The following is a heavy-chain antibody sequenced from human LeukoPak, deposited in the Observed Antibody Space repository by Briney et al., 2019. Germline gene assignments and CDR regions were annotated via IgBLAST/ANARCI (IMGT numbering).Heavy chain of an antibody. V-gene: IGHV1-2*02. D-gene: IGHD6-6*01. CDR2: INPNSGGT. CDR3: ARTYSSSSDYYYYMDV. Sequence: GASVKVSCKASGYTFTGYYMHWVRQAPGQGLEWMGWINPNSGGTNYAQKFQGRVTMTRDTSISTAYMELSRLRSDDTAVYYCARTYSSSSDYYYYMDVWGKGTTVTVSS. CDR1: GYTFTGYY. J-gene: IGHJ6*03.